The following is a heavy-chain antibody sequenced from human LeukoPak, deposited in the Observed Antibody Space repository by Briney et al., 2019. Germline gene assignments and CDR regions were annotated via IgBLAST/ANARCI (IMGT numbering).Heavy chain of an antibody. CDR2: ISGDNGNT. CDR3: ARDNEGYYFASGSSVLDY. V-gene: IGHV1-18*01. Sequence: ASVKVSCKASGYSFTNYGISWVRQAPGQGLEWMGWISGDNGNTKYALKFQDRVTLTTERFATTVYMELRKLKSDDTAVYYCARDNEGYYFASGSSVLDYWGQGTLVTASA. J-gene: IGHJ4*02. CDR1: GYSFTNYG. D-gene: IGHD3-10*01.